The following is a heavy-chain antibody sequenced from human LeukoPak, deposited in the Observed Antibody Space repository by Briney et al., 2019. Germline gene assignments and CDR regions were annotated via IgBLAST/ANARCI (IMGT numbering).Heavy chain of an antibody. CDR1: GGSIGSYY. D-gene: IGHD3-9*01. J-gene: IGHJ4*02. CDR2: IYYSGST. CDR3: ARNRDILNLDY. V-gene: IGHV4-31*03. Sequence: PSETLSLTYTVSGGSIGSYYWSWIRQHPGKGLEWIGYIYYSGSTYYNPSLKSRVTMSVDTSKNQFSLKLSSVTAADAAVYYCARNRDILNLDYWGQGTLVTVSS.